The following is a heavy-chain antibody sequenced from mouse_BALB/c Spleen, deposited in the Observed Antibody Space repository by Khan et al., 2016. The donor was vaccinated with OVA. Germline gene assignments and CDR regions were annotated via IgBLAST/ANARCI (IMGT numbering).Heavy chain of an antibody. D-gene: IGHD3-3*01. CDR1: GYSITSDYV. J-gene: IGHJ3*01. CDR3: VRGRAY. Sequence: EVQLQESGPGLVKPSQSLSLTCPVPGYSITSDYVWNWIRQFPGNRLEWMGYISYSGRTSYTPSLKSRISITRDTSKNQFFLQLNSVTTEDTATYYCVRGRAYWGQGTLVTVSA. CDR2: ISYSGRT. V-gene: IGHV3-2*02.